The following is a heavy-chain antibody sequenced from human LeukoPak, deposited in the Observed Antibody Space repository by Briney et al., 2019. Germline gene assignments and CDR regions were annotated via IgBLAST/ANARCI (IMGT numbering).Heavy chain of an antibody. CDR3: ARGSYYYDSSGYYPLKY. CDR2: IKQDRSEK. CDR1: GFTFSNYW. D-gene: IGHD3-22*01. J-gene: IGHJ4*02. V-gene: IGHV3-7*04. Sequence: PGGSLRLSCAASGFTFSNYWMSWVRHAPAKGLEWVANIKQDRSEKYYVDSVKGRFTISRDNAKNSLYLQMNSLRAEDTAVYYCARGSYYYDSSGYYPLKYWGQGTLVTVSS.